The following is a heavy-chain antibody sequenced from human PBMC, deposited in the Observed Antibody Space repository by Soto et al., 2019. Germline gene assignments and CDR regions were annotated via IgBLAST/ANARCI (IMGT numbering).Heavy chain of an antibody. V-gene: IGHV3-64*01. D-gene: IGHD3-16*01. Sequence: PGGSLRLSCAASGVTFSSYAMQWVRHAPGKGLEYVSVITSNGGNTDYASFVKGRFTISRDNSKNTLYLQMGSLRAEDMAVYYCARVMKGPMIQEYYYDYWGHGTLVTVSS. J-gene: IGHJ4*01. CDR1: GVTFSSYA. CDR3: ARVMKGPMIQEYYYDY. CDR2: ITSNGGNT.